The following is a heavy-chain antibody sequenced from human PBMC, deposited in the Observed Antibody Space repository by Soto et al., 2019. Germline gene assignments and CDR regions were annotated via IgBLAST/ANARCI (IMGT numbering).Heavy chain of an antibody. CDR1: GFTFDDYT. CDR2: ISWDGGST. Sequence: EVQLVESGGVVVQPGGSLRLYCAASGFTFDDYTMHWVRQAPGKGLEWVSLISWDGGSTYYADSVKGRFTISRDNSKNSLYLQMNSLRTEDTALYYCAKGTSSSSWDVGGYYYGMDVWGQGTTVTVSS. CDR3: AKGTSSSSWDVGGYYYGMDV. J-gene: IGHJ6*02. D-gene: IGHD6-13*01. V-gene: IGHV3-43*01.